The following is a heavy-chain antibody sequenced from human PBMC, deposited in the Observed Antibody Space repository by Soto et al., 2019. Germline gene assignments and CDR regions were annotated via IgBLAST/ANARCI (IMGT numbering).Heavy chain of an antibody. J-gene: IGHJ5*02. Sequence: SETLSLTCTVSCGSISSYYWSWIRQPAGKGLEWIGRIYTSGSTNYNPSLKSRVTMSVDTSKNQFSLKLSSVTAADTAVYYCARTFQRGNWFDRSCQGTPDTVS. CDR1: CGSISSYY. V-gene: IGHV4-4*07. CDR3: ARTFQRGNWFDR. D-gene: IGHD1-1*01. CDR2: IYTSGST.